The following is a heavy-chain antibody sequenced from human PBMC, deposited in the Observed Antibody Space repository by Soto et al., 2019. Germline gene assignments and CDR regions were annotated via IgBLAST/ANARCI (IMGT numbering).Heavy chain of an antibody. D-gene: IGHD3-3*02. CDR1: GSSINSSGYY. CDR2: MFYGVST. J-gene: IGHJ4*02. Sequence: QVQLQQWGAGLVKPSETLSLTCTVSGSSINSSGYYWGWIRQPPGKGLEWIGSMFYGVSTYYNPSLKSRVTVSVDTSKNQFSLNLRSVTAADTAVYYCARLPSRHLVDYWGQGTLVTVSS. CDR3: ARLPSRHLVDY. V-gene: IGHV4-39*01.